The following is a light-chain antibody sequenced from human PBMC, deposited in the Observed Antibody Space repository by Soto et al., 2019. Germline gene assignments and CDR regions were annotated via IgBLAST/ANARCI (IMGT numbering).Light chain of an antibody. V-gene: IGLV2-14*01. Sequence: QSVLTQPASVSGSPGQSIAISCTGTSSDVGGYDCVSWYRHHPGKAPKLVIYEVSNRPSGVSNRFSGSKSGNTASLTISGLQAEDEADYSCCSCTSSSTWVFGEGTQLTVL. CDR1: SSDVGGYDC. CDR2: EVS. J-gene: IGLJ7*01. CDR3: CSCTSSSTWV.